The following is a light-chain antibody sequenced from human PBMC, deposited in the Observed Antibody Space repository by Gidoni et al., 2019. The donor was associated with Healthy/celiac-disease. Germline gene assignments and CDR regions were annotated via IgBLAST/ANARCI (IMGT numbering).Light chain of an antibody. Sequence: QSALTQPASVSGSPGQSITISCTGTSSDVGCYNYVSWYQQHPGKAPKLMIYEVSNRPSGCSNRFSGSKSGNTASLTISGLQAEDEADYYCSSYTSSSTLEWVFGGGTKLTVL. V-gene: IGLV2-14*01. J-gene: IGLJ3*02. CDR3: SSYTSSSTLEWV. CDR1: SSDVGCYNY. CDR2: EVS.